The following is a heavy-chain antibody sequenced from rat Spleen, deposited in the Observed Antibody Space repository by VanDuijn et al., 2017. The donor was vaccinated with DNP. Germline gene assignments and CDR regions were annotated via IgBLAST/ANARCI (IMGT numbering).Heavy chain of an antibody. CDR2: ISPSASRT. J-gene: IGHJ2*01. CDR3: ARHRLYHNLFDY. Sequence: EVQLVESGGGLVQPGRSLILSCAASGFTFSDYAMAWVRQAPKKGLEWVAAISPSASRTYYLDSVKGRFTIFRDDAKSSLYLQMNSLKSEDTATYYCARHRLYHNLFDYWGKGVMVTVSS. V-gene: IGHV5-17*01. D-gene: IGHD1-10*01. CDR1: GFTFSDYA.